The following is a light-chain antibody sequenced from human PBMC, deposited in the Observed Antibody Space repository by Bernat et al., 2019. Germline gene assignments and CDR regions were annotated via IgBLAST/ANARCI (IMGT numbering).Light chain of an antibody. V-gene: IGKV3-11*01. CDR1: QSVRSY. J-gene: IGKJ4*01. CDR2: DAS. CDR3: QQRSSWPLT. Sequence: EIVLTQSPATLSLSPGERATLSCRASQSVRSYLAWYQHKPGQAPRLLIYDASNRATGIPARFSGSESGTDFTLSISSLEPEDSAVYYCQQRSSWPLTFGGGTRVEIK.